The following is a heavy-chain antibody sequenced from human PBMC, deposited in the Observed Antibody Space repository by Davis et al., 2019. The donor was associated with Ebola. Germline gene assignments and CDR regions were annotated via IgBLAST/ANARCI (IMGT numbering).Heavy chain of an antibody. CDR3: ARVLVYYDSSGYYYPNWFDP. D-gene: IGHD3-22*01. CDR2: ISGSGGST. V-gene: IGHV3-23*01. Sequence: PGGSLRLSCAASGFTFSSYAMSWVRQAPGKGLEWVSAISGSGGSTYYADSVKGRFTISRDNSKNTLYLQMNSLRAEDTAVYYCARVLVYYDSSGYYYPNWFDPWGQGTLVTVSS. CDR1: GFTFSSYA. J-gene: IGHJ5*02.